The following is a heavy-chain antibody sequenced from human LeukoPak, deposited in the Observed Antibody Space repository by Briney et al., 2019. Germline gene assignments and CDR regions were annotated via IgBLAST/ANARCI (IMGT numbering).Heavy chain of an antibody. J-gene: IGHJ6*03. V-gene: IGHV4-34*01. D-gene: IGHD1-14*01. Sequence: PSETLSLTCTVPGGSITSYYWSRIRQPPGKGLDWIGEINHSGSTNYNPSLKSRVTISVDTSKNQFSLKLSSVTAADTAVYYCARGTGPRLGYYYMDVWGKGTTVTVSS. CDR2: INHSGST. CDR1: GGSITSYY. CDR3: ARGTGPRLGYYYMDV.